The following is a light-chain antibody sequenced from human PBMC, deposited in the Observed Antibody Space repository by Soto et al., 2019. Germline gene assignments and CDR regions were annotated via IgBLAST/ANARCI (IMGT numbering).Light chain of an antibody. CDR2: DVY. Sequence: QSVLTQPASVSGSPGQSITISCVGNSSDFGRYTYVSWYQQYPGKAPKLIIYDVYNRPSGVSNRFSGSKSGNTASLTISGLQAEDEADYYCTSYTSASTPYVFGSGTKVTVL. CDR1: SSDFGRYTY. V-gene: IGLV2-14*01. J-gene: IGLJ1*01. CDR3: TSYTSASTPYV.